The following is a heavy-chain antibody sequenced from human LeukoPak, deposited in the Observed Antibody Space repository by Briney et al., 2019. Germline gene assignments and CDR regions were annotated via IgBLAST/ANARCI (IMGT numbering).Heavy chain of an antibody. CDR1: GYTFTSYY. CDR2: INPSGGST. Sequence: ASVKVSCKASGYTFTSYYMHWVRQAPGQGLEWMGIINPSGGSTSYAQKFQGRVTMTRDTSTSTVYMELSSLRSEDTAVYRCARDVTYDFWSGYWFDPWGQGTLVTVSS. D-gene: IGHD3-3*01. CDR3: ARDVTYDFWSGYWFDP. J-gene: IGHJ5*02. V-gene: IGHV1-46*01.